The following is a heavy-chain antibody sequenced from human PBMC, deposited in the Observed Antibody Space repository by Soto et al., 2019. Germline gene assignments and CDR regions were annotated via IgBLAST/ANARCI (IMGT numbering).Heavy chain of an antibody. CDR2: IIPIFGSA. Sequence: QVQLVQSGAEVKKPGSSVKVSCKASGGTFSNYAITWVRQAPGQGLEWLGRIIPIFGSANDEQKFQGRVTITADESTTPAYMELSSLRCHVTAVYYCAKDGGKEGCFGNWFDHWGQGTLVTFYS. CDR1: GGTFSNYA. D-gene: IGHD2-15*01. CDR3: AKDGGKEGCFGNWFDH. J-gene: IGHJ5*02. V-gene: IGHV1-69*15.